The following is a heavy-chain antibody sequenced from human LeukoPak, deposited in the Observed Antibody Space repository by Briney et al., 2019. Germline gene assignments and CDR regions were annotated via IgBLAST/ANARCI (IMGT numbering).Heavy chain of an antibody. CDR1: GFTFSSYG. V-gene: IGHV3-23*01. CDR3: AKRRGLELTYYYHMDV. D-gene: IGHD1-7*01. J-gene: IGHJ6*03. CDR2: ISATGGTT. Sequence: GGSLRLSCAASGFTFSSYGMSWVRQAPGKGLEWVSAISATGGTTYYADSVKGRFTISRDNSKNTLYLQMNSLRADDTAVYYCAKRRGLELTYYYHMDVWGKGTTVTVSS.